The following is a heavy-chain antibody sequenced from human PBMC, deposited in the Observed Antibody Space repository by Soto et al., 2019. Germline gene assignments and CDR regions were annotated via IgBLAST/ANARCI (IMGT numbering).Heavy chain of an antibody. Sequence: QVQLVQSGAEVKKPGATVKVSCKASGYTFTSYGVSWVRQAPGQGLEWMGWTNDYNGNTNYAQKLQGRFNMTTDISTSTAYMELRSLRSDDTAVYYCARAGKYYYGSGSPYYYGMEVWGQGITVIVSS. CDR3: ARAGKYYYGSGSPYYYGMEV. V-gene: IGHV1-18*04. CDR2: TNDYNGNT. D-gene: IGHD3-10*01. J-gene: IGHJ6*02. CDR1: GYTFTSYG.